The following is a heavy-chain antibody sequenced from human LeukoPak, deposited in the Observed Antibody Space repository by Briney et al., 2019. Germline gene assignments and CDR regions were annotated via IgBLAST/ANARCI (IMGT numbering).Heavy chain of an antibody. V-gene: IGHV3-23*01. J-gene: IGHJ4*02. CDR1: GITFSNFA. D-gene: IGHD5-12*01. CDR2: ISESGGTT. Sequence: GGSLRLSCAASGITFSNFAMSWVRQAPGKGLEWVSTISESGGTTYYVDSVKGRFTISRDNSRNTLYPQMNSLRAEDTAVYYCAKVRVATTGPFDYWGQGTLVTVSS. CDR3: AKVRVATTGPFDY.